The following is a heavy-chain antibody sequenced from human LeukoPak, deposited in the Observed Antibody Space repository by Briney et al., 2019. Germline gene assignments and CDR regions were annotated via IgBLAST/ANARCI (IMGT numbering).Heavy chain of an antibody. CDR3: ARGHSRAAFDI. Sequence: GRSLRLSCAASGFTFDDYAMHWVRQAPGKGLEWVSGISWNSGLIGYADSVKGRFTVSRDNGENSLFLQMNSLRVEDTALYYCARGHSRAAFDIWGQGTVVAVSS. CDR2: ISWNSGLI. CDR1: GFTFDDYA. V-gene: IGHV3-9*01. J-gene: IGHJ3*02.